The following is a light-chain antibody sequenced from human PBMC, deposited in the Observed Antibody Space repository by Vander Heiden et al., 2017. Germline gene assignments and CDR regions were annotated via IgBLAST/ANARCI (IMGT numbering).Light chain of an antibody. CDR1: QSISSY. Sequence: DIQMTKSPSSLSASVGDRVTITCRASQSISSYLNWYQQKPGKAPKLLIYAASSLQSGVPSRFSGSGSGTDFTLTISSLQPEDFATYYCQQSYSTPQTFGGGTKVEIK. J-gene: IGKJ4*01. V-gene: IGKV1-39*01. CDR2: AAS. CDR3: QQSYSTPQT.